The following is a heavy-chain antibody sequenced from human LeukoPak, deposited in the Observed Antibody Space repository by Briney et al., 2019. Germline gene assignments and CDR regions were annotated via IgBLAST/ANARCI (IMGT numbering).Heavy chain of an antibody. D-gene: IGHD3-10*01. Sequence: GESLKSSCKGSGYSFTSYWISWVRQMPGKGLEWMGRIDPSDSYTNYSPSFQGHVTISADKSISTAYLQWSSLKASDTAMYYCATSHYGSGSYYSIWGQGTLVTVSS. V-gene: IGHV5-10-1*01. J-gene: IGHJ4*02. CDR3: ATSHYGSGSYYSI. CDR2: IDPSDSYT. CDR1: GYSFTSYW.